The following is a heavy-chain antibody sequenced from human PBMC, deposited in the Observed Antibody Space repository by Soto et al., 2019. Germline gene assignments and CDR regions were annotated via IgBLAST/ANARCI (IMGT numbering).Heavy chain of an antibody. V-gene: IGHV4-4*02. CDR3: ASRDPGTSVDY. Sequence: QVQLQESGPGLVKPSGTLSLTCAVSGGSFTSNNWCTWVRQPPGQGLEWIGEIYRTGRTNYNPSLKSRVTISRDKPETQFSLKVTSLPAADTAVYYCASRDPGTSVDYWGQGTLVTVSS. CDR1: GGSFTSNNW. CDR2: IYRTGRT. J-gene: IGHJ4*02. D-gene: IGHD1-7*01.